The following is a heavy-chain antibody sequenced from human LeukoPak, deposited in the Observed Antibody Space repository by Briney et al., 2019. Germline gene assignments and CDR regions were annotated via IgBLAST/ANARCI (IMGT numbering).Heavy chain of an antibody. Sequence: SQTLSLTCAISGDSVSSNSAAWNWIRQSPSRGLEWLGRTYYRSKWYNDYAVSVKSRITINPDTSKNQFSLQLNSVTPEDTAVYYCARDAWIQLWLGYYYYYGTDVWGQGTTVTVSS. V-gene: IGHV6-1*01. D-gene: IGHD5-18*01. CDR3: ARDAWIQLWLGYYYYYGTDV. CDR1: GDSVSSNSAA. CDR2: TYYRSKWYN. J-gene: IGHJ6*02.